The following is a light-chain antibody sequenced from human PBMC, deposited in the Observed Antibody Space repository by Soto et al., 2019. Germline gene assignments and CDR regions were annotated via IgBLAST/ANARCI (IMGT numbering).Light chain of an antibody. V-gene: IGKV1-39*01. J-gene: IGKJ2*01. CDR3: QQSYSIPYT. Sequence: DIQMTQSASSLSASVGDRVTITCRAIQSISSNLNWHQQKPGQAPKVLIYAASSLQSGVPSRFSGSGSGTDFTLTISSLQPEDFATYYCQQSYSIPYTFGQGTKLEIK. CDR2: AAS. CDR1: QSISSN.